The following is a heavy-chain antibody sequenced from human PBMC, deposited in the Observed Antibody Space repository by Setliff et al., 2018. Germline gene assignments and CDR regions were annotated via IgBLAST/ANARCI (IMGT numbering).Heavy chain of an antibody. V-gene: IGHV1-69*13. CDR1: RGTFSYYA. D-gene: IGHD5-18*01. CDR3: ARSHFPVDTVMVTTFDS. J-gene: IGHJ4*02. Sequence: SVTVSCKTSRGTFSYYAISWVRQAPGQGLEWMGGTTPIFTTANYAQKFQGRVTITADESTSTAYMELSSLKSEDTAVYYCARSHFPVDTVMVTTFDSWGQGTLVTVSS. CDR2: TTPIFTTA.